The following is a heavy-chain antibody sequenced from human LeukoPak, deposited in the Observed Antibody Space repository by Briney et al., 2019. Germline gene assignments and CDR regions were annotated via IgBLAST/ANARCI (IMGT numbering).Heavy chain of an antibody. J-gene: IGHJ6*04. CDR1: DYRFRDDYF. CDR3: ARVYCSTSDCYHRRADTYYAMDV. V-gene: IGHV4-38-2*02. D-gene: IGHD2-2*01. Sequence: SETLSLTCTVSDYRFRDDYFWAWIRQPPGKGLEWIGNIFHSGNTYYSPSLNNRVTISLDMSTNQSSLKLNSVTAADTAVYYCARVYCSTSDCYHRRADTYYAMDVWGTGTTVTVSS. CDR2: IFHSGNT.